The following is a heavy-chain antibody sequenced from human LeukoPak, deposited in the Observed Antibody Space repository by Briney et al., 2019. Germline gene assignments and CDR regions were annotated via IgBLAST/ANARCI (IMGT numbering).Heavy chain of an antibody. CDR1: GGSISSSSYY. Sequence: PSETLSLTCTVSGGSISSSSYYWGWIRQPPGKGLEWIGSIYYSGSTYYNPSLKSRVTISVDTSKNQFSLKLSSVTAADTAVYYCARILSAYYGSGSYPVRDYYYGMDVWGQGTTVTVSS. CDR3: ARILSAYYGSGSYPVRDYYYGMDV. CDR2: IYYSGST. J-gene: IGHJ6*02. V-gene: IGHV4-39*01. D-gene: IGHD3-10*01.